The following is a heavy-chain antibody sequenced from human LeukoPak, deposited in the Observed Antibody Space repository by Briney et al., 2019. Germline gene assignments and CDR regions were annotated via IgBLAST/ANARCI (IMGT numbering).Heavy chain of an antibody. V-gene: IGHV4-59*08. CDR3: ARVGRLPERPNNFDY. D-gene: IGHD4-11*01. CDR1: GGSISSYY. CDR2: IYYSGST. Sequence: PSETLSLTCTVSGGSISSYYWSWIRQPPGKGLEWIGYIYYSGSTNYNPSLKSRVTISVDTSKNQFSLKLSSVTAADTAVYYCARVGRLPERPNNFDYWGQGTLVTVSS. J-gene: IGHJ4*02.